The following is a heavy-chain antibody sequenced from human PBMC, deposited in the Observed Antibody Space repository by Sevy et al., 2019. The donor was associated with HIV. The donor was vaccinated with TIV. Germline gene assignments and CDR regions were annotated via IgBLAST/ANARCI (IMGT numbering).Heavy chain of an antibody. CDR1: GFIFSGYG. CDR2: ISGSGGST. J-gene: IGHJ1*01. V-gene: IGHV3-23*01. D-gene: IGHD6-13*01. CDR3: AKDRITAARFQH. Sequence: GGSLRLSCAGSGFIFSGYGMSWVRQAPGQGLEWVSAISGSGGSTYYADSVKGRFTISRDNFRNTLYLQMNSLRAEDTAVYYCAKDRITAARFQHWGQGTLVTVSS.